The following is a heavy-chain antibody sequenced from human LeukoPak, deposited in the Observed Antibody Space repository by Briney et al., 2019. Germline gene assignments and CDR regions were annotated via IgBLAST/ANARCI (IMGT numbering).Heavy chain of an antibody. CDR2: IYYSGST. Sequence: PSETLSLTCTVSGGSISSNYWSWIRQPPGKGLEWIGYIYYSGSTSSNPSLKSRVTISVDTSKNQFSLKLSSLTAADTAVYYCARAPVPAAGSFDYWGQGTLVTVSS. CDR1: GGSISSNY. V-gene: IGHV4-59*13. CDR3: ARAPVPAAGSFDY. D-gene: IGHD6-13*01. J-gene: IGHJ4*02.